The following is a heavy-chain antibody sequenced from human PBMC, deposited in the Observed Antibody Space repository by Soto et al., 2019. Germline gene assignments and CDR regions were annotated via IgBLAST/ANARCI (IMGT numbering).Heavy chain of an antibody. CDR1: GFTFSSYV. Sequence: GGSLRLSCAASGFTFSSYVMSWVRQAPGRGLEWVSAISGSGGSTYYADSVKGRFTISRDNSKNTLYLQMNSLKTEDTAVYYCTTDSYITIVIVRFDYWGHGTLVTVSS. CDR2: ISGSGGST. J-gene: IGHJ4*01. D-gene: IGHD3-3*01. V-gene: IGHV3-23*01. CDR3: TTDSYITIVIVRFDY.